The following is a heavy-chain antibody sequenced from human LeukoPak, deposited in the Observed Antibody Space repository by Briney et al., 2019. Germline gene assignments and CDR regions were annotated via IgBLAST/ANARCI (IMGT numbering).Heavy chain of an antibody. CDR3: AATEAYQLQLIFDY. V-gene: IGHV1-46*01. D-gene: IGHD2-2*01. CDR2: INPSGGST. Sequence: ASVKVSCKASGYTFSSYYMHWVRQAPGQGLEWLGTINPSGGSTSYAQKFQGRFTMTRDTSTTTVYMDLSSLRSEDTAMYYCAATEAYQLQLIFDYWGQGTLVTVSS. J-gene: IGHJ4*02. CDR1: GYTFSSYY.